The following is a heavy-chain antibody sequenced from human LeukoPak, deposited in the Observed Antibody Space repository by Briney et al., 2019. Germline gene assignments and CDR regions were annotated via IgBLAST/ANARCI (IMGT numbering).Heavy chain of an antibody. Sequence: PGGSLRLSCAASGFTFSEFYMHWVRQAPGKGLVWVSFINNDGSRTTYADSVKGRFTISRDNAKNTLYLQINSLRAEDTAVYYCARQSIVLMVYALDYWGQGTLVTVSS. CDR3: ARQSIVLMVYALDY. J-gene: IGHJ4*02. D-gene: IGHD2-8*01. V-gene: IGHV3-74*01. CDR2: INNDGSRT. CDR1: GFTFSEFY.